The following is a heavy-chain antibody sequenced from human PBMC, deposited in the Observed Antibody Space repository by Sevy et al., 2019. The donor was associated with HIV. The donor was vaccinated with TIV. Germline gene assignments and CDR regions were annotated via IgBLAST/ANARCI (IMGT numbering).Heavy chain of an antibody. CDR1: GFTFSSYG. J-gene: IGHJ4*02. D-gene: IGHD1-26*01. V-gene: IGHV3-9*01. Sequence: GGSLRLSCAASGFTFSSYGMHWVRQAPGKGLEWVSGISWSSGNIAYADSVEGRFTISRDNAKNSLYLQMNSLRVEDTALYYCVKDRSGSYSFDYWGQGTLVTVSS. CDR2: ISWSSGNI. CDR3: VKDRSGSYSFDY.